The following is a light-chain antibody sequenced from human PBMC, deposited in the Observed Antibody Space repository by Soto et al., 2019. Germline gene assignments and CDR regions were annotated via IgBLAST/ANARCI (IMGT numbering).Light chain of an antibody. CDR2: AAS. J-gene: IGKJ5*01. Sequence: DIQMTQSPSSLSASVGDRVAITCRASQSINIYLNWYQQRPGRAPQLLIYAASNLQSGVPSRFSGDGVGTHFTLTISGLQPDDFATYHCQQSHTTPYTFGQGTRLEIK. CDR1: QSINIY. CDR3: QQSHTTPYT. V-gene: IGKV1-39*01.